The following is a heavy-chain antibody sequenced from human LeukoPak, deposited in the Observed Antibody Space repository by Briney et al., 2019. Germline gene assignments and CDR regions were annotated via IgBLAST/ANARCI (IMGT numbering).Heavy chain of an antibody. CDR1: GFTFSSYA. CDR2: ISYDGSNK. Sequence: GGSLRLSCAASGFTFSSYAMHWVRQAPGKGLEWVAVISYDGSNKYYADSVKGRFTISRDNSKNTLYLQMNSLRAEDTAVYYCARGEGYCSSTSCDYFDYWGQGTLVTVSS. CDR3: ARGEGYCSSTSCDYFDY. J-gene: IGHJ4*02. D-gene: IGHD2-2*01. V-gene: IGHV3-30-3*01.